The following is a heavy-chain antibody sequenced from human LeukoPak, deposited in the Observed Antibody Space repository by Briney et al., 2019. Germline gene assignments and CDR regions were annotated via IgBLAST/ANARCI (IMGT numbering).Heavy chain of an antibody. V-gene: IGHV4-59*08. D-gene: IGHD3-3*01. J-gene: IGHJ3*02. CDR2: IYYSGST. Sequence: KPSETLSHTCTVSGGSISSYYWSWIRQPPGKGLEWIGYIYYSGSTNYSPSLKSRVTISVDTSKNQFSLKLSSVTAADTAVYYCARTYYDFWSGYYWPYAFDIWGQGTMATVSS. CDR3: ARTYYDFWSGYYWPYAFDI. CDR1: GGSISSYY.